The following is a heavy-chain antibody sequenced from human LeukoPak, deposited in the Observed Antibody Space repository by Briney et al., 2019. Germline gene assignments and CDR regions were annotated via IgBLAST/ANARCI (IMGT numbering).Heavy chain of an antibody. J-gene: IGHJ6*03. CDR1: GGSISSSSYY. CDR2: IYYSVST. V-gene: IGHV4-39*07. D-gene: IGHD3-10*01. Sequence: SETLSLTCTVSGGSISSSSYYWGWIRQPPGKGLEWIGSIYYSVSTYYNPSLKSRVTISVDTSKNRFSLKLSSVTAADTAVYYCARVRKDYYGSGSYYKGYYYYYMDVWGKGTTVTVSS. CDR3: ARVRKDYYGSGSYYKGYYYYYMDV.